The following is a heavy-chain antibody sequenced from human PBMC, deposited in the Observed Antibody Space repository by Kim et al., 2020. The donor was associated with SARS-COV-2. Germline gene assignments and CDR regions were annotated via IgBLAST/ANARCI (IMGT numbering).Heavy chain of an antibody. CDR3: ARGVEPLELRFDY. CDR1: GGSISSGGYY. V-gene: IGHV4-31*03. J-gene: IGHJ4*02. D-gene: IGHD1-1*01. Sequence: SETLSLTCTVSGGSISSGGYYWSWIRQHPGKGLEWIGYIYYSGSTYYNPSLKSRVTISVDTSKNQFSLKLSSVTAADTAVYYCARGVEPLELRFDYWGQGTLVTVSS. CDR2: IYYSGST.